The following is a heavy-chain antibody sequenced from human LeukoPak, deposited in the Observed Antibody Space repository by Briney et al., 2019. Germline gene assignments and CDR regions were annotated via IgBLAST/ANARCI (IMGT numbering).Heavy chain of an antibody. CDR1: GFTFSSYG. D-gene: IGHD2-15*01. V-gene: IGHV3-30*02. CDR3: AKDQPKYCSGGSCYPGGFDY. J-gene: IGHJ4*02. CDR2: TRYDGSIK. Sequence: GGSLRLSCAASGFTFSSYGMHWFRQAPGKGLEWVAFTRYDGSIKYYVDSVKGRFTISRDNPKNTLYLQMNSLRAEDTAVYYCAKDQPKYCSGGSCYPGGFDYWGQGTLVTVSS.